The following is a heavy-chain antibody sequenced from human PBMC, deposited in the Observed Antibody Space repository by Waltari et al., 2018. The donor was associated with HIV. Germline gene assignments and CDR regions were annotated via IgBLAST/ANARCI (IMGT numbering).Heavy chain of an antibody. Sequence: EVQVMQSGAEAKKPGESLKISCKVSGYNFASYWIGWVRQMPGKGLEWMGIIFPRDSETRYGPSFQCQVTISADTAISTAFLKWDSLQAADTAMYYCARLDFYQSPGFSLGFDYWGQGTLVTVSS. V-gene: IGHV5-51*03. CDR1: GYNFASYW. D-gene: IGHD2-21*01. J-gene: IGHJ4*02. CDR3: ARLDFYQSPGFSLGFDY. CDR2: IFPRDSET.